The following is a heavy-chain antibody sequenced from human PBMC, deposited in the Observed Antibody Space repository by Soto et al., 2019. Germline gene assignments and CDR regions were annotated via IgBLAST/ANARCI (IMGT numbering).Heavy chain of an antibody. J-gene: IGHJ5*02. CDR1: GGSISSGGYY. D-gene: IGHD2-15*01. Sequence: SETLSLTCTVSGGSISSGGYYWSWIRQHPGKGLEWIGYIYYSGSTYYNPSLKSRVTISVDTSKNQFSLKLSSVTAADTAVYYCAREGDYCSGGSCYWFDPWGQGTLVTVSS. V-gene: IGHV4-31*03. CDR2: IYYSGST. CDR3: AREGDYCSGGSCYWFDP.